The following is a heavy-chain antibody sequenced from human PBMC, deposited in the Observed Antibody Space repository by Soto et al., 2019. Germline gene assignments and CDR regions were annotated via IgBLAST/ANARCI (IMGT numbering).Heavy chain of an antibody. CDR1: GFIFSNYG. CDR3: ASVILRQSYSGCYGECNGMDV. Sequence: PVGTLRLPCAVSGFIFSNYGMHWVRQAPGKGLEWVADIRNDSDTSHIYYADSVKGRFTISRDNSKNTLFLQMNSMSTEDTSVYYCASVILRQSYSGCYGECNGMDVWGQGTTVTVSS. D-gene: IGHD2-2*01. J-gene: IGHJ6*02. V-gene: IGHV3-33*01. CDR2: IRNDSDTSHI.